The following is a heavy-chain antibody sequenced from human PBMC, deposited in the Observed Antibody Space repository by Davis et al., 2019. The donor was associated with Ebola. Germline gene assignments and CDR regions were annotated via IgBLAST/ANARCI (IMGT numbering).Heavy chain of an antibody. CDR1: GYTFTGYY. J-gene: IGHJ1*01. V-gene: IGHV1-2*02. D-gene: IGHD3-16*01. CDR3: ARESPGGGCFQH. Sequence: ASVKVSCKASGYTFTGYYMHWVRQAPGQGLEWMGWINPNSGGTNYAQKLQGRVTMTTDTSTSTAYMELRSLRSDDTAVYYCARESPGGGCFQHWGQGTLVTVSS. CDR2: INPNSGGT.